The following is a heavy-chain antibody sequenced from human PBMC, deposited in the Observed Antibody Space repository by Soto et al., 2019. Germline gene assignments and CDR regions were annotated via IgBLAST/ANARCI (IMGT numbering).Heavy chain of an antibody. V-gene: IGHV3-30*18. Sequence: QVQLVESWGGVVQPGRSLRLSCAASGFTFSDYVMHWARQAPGKGLEWVAYISHDGSNKWYADSVKGRFTISRDDSKNTLYFEMNSLSPEDTAVYYCVKDRSGSWAFDYWGQGTLVTVSS. CDR3: VKDRSGSWAFDY. CDR1: GFTFSDYV. J-gene: IGHJ4*02. CDR2: ISHDGSNK. D-gene: IGHD6-13*01.